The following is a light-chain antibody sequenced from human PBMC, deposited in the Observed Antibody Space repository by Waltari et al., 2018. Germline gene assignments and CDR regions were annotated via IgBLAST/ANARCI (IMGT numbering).Light chain of an antibody. V-gene: IGKV2-28*01. CDR3: RQARQTTWT. Sequence: DIVMTQSPLSLSVTPGEPASISCRSSQSLLHGSGNTFLDWYLQKPGQSPQLLNYLVSNRAAWVPDRFSGSGSGTEVTVKISRVEAEDVGVYFCRQARQTTWTVGQVTKVEIK. J-gene: IGKJ1*01. CDR2: LVS. CDR1: QSLLHGSGNTF.